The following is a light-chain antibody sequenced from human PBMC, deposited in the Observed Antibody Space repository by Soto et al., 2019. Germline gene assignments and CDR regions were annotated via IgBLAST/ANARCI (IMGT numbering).Light chain of an antibody. J-gene: IGKJ1*01. Sequence: DVQMNKSQSALSASVGDRFSITCRASQSISSYLNWYQQKPGKAPKLLIYAASSLQSGVPSRFSGSGSGTDFTLTISSLQPEDFATYNCQQSYSTPRPFCQGTKVDIK. V-gene: IGKV1-39*01. CDR1: QSISSY. CDR3: QQSYSTPRP. CDR2: AAS.